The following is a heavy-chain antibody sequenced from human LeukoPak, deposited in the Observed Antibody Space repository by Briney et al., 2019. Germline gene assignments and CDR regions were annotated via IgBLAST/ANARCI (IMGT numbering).Heavy chain of an antibody. CDR2: ISGSGSTI. V-gene: IGHV3-11*01. J-gene: IGHJ4*02. CDR1: GFTFSDYY. Sequence: GGSLRLSCAASGFTFSDYYMNWIRRAPGKGLEWVSYISGSGSTIYYADSVKGRFTISRDNAKNSLYLQMNSLRAEDTAVYYCARDLKALAGIGDWGQGTLVTVSS. D-gene: IGHD6-19*01. CDR3: ARDLKALAGIGD.